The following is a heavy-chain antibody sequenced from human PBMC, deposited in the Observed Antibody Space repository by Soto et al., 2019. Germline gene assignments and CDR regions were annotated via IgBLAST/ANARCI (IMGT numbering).Heavy chain of an antibody. D-gene: IGHD4-17*01. CDR2: SYYIGGT. CDR3: TRRGLYGGNADY. CDR1: GDSISGSSYY. J-gene: IGHJ4*02. Sequence: PSETLSLTCTVSGDSISGSSYYWGWIRQPPGKGLEWVGSSYYIGGTYSNPSLKSRVTISVDTSKNQFSLKLTSVTAADTAVYYCTRRGLYGGNADYWGQGILVTVSS. V-gene: IGHV4-39*01.